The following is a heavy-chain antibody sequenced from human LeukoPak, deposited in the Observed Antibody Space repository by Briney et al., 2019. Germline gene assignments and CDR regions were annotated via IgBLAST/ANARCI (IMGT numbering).Heavy chain of an antibody. V-gene: IGHV4-59*01. Sequence: SETLSLTCTVSGGSISSYYWSWIRRPPGKGLEWIGYIYYSGSTNYNPSLKSRVTISVDTSKNQFSLKLSSVTAADTAVYYCARAAAAAVNWFDPWGQGTLVTVSS. D-gene: IGHD6-13*01. CDR3: ARAAAAAVNWFDP. CDR2: IYYSGST. J-gene: IGHJ5*02. CDR1: GGSISSYY.